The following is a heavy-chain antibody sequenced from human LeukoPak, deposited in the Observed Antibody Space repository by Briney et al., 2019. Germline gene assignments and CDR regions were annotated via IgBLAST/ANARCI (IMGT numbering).Heavy chain of an antibody. D-gene: IGHD4-17*01. V-gene: IGHV1-46*01. Sequence: ASVKVSCKASGYTFTGYYMHWVRQAPGQGLEWMGIINPSGGSTSYAQKFQGRVTMTRDMSTSTDYMELSSLRSEDTAVYYCAKDHGLNYGDYDYWGQGTLVTVSS. CDR1: GYTFTGYY. J-gene: IGHJ4*02. CDR3: AKDHGLNYGDYDY. CDR2: INPSGGST.